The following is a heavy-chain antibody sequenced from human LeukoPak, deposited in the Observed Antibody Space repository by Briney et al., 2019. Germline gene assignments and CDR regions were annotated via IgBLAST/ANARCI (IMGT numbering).Heavy chain of an antibody. CDR2: IYHSGST. V-gene: IGHV4-30-2*01. D-gene: IGHD3/OR15-3a*01. CDR3: ARARGPNWFDP. CDR1: GGSISSGGYS. Sequence: PSETLSLTCAVSGGSISSGGYSWSWTRQPPGKGLEWIGYIYHSGSTYYNPSLKSRVTISVDRSKNQFSLKLSSVTAADTAVYYCARARGPNWFDPWGQGTLVTVSS. J-gene: IGHJ5*02.